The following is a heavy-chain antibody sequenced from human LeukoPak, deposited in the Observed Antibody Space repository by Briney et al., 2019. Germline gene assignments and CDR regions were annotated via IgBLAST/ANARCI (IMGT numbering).Heavy chain of an antibody. CDR3: ARWVNNGGKGCYFDY. D-gene: IGHD4-23*01. CDR1: GFAVSNNY. CDR2: MYGDGRT. J-gene: IGHJ4*02. V-gene: IGHV3-66*01. Sequence: PGGSLRLSCGASGFAVSNNYVTWVRQVPGKGLGWVSVMYGDGRTYYADSVKGRFTISRDNSENTVYLLMNSLRVEDTAVYYCARWVNNGGKGCYFDYWGQGTLVTVSS.